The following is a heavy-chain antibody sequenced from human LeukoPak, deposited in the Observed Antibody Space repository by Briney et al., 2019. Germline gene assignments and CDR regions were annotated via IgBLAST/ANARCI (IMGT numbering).Heavy chain of an antibody. CDR1: GFTFSSYS. J-gene: IGHJ4*02. CDR3: ATSTVAGTFDY. D-gene: IGHD6-19*01. CDR2: ISSSSSYI. Sequence: GGSLRLSCAASGFTFSSYSMNWVRQAPGKGLEWVSSISSSSSYIYYADSAKGRFTISRDNAKNSLYLQMNSLRAEDTAVYYCATSTVAGTFDYWGQGTLVTVSS. V-gene: IGHV3-21*01.